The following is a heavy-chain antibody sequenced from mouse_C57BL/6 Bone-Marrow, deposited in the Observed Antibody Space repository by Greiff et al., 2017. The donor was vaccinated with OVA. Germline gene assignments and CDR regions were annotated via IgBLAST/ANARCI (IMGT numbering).Heavy chain of an antibody. V-gene: IGHV1-72*01. CDR3: ARSYYGYYSWFAY. CDR1: GYTSTSYW. CDR2: IDPNSGGT. Sequence: VQLQQPGAEPVKPGASVSLSCKASGYTSTSYWMHWVKQRPGRGLGRIGRIDPNSGGTKHNEQIRSKVTLTVDKRSSTAYMQLTSLRSEAAAVCYCARSYYGYYSWFAYWGQETLGTVSA. D-gene: IGHD2-3*01. J-gene: IGHJ3*01.